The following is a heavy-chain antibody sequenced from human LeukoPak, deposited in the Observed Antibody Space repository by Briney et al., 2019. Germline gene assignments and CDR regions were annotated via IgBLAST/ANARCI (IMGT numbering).Heavy chain of an antibody. V-gene: IGHV3-7*01. CDR2: IKEDGSEK. J-gene: IGHJ4*02. CDR3: ARGGPTGALDY. CDR1: GFTFSNYW. D-gene: IGHD7-27*01. Sequence: PGGSLRLSCAASGFTFSNYWMTWVRQAPGTGLEWVANIKEDGSEKYYVDSVKGRFTISRDNAKNSLYLQMNSLRAEDTALNYCARGGPTGALDYWGQGTLVTVSS.